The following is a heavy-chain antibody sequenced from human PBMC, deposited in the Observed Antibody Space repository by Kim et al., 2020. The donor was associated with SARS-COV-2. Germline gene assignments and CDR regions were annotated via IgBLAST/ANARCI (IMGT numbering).Heavy chain of an antibody. V-gene: IGHV3-48*03. CDR1: GFTFSSYE. Sequence: GGSLRLSCAASGFTFSSYEMNWVRQAPGKGLEWVSYISSSGSTIYYADSVKGRFTTSRDNAKNSLYLQMNSLRAEDTAVYYCARESVTGSVLLLSYGMDVWGQGTTVTVSS. D-gene: IGHD3-9*01. CDR3: ARESVTGSVLLLSYGMDV. J-gene: IGHJ6*02. CDR2: ISSSGSTI.